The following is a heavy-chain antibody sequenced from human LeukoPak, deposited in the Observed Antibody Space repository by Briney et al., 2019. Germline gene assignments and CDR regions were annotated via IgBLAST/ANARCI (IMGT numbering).Heavy chain of an antibody. CDR1: GFTFSRYD. Sequence: GGSLRLSCAASGFTFSRYDMHWVRQATGKGLVWVTDIDTDGDPYYPGSGKGRFTISRENAKNSLYLQMNSLRAGDTAVYYCAREARYSSGWYGAFDIWGRGTLVIVSS. D-gene: IGHD6-19*01. V-gene: IGHV3-13*05. CDR2: IDTDGDP. J-gene: IGHJ3*02. CDR3: AREARYSSGWYGAFDI.